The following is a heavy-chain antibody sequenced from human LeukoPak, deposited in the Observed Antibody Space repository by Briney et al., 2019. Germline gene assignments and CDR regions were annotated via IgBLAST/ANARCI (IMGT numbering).Heavy chain of an antibody. CDR2: ISYSGGT. CDR1: GGSISSYY. V-gene: IGHV4-59*01. D-gene: IGHD5-18*01. Sequence: TSETLSLTCTVSGGSISSYYSTWIRQPPGEGLEWIGYISYSGGTNYNPSLKSRVTISVDTSKNQFSLKVSSVTAADTAVYYCAGAAYSYGSRWYDPWGQGTLVTVSS. CDR3: AGAAYSYGSRWYDP. J-gene: IGHJ5*02.